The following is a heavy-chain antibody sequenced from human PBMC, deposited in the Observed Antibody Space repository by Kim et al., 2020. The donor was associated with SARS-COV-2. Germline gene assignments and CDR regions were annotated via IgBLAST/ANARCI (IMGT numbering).Heavy chain of an antibody. CDR2: ISSGGST. Sequence: GGSLRLSCEASGLSVSSNYMSWVRQAPGKGLEWVSSISSGGSTYYADSVKGRFTISRDKSKNTVYLQMNTLRAEDTAVYYCARDIGYYDSDDWFDPLGQGTLVTVSS. CDR1: GLSVSSNY. J-gene: IGHJ5*02. V-gene: IGHV3-53*01. D-gene: IGHD3-22*01. CDR3: ARDIGYYDSDDWFDP.